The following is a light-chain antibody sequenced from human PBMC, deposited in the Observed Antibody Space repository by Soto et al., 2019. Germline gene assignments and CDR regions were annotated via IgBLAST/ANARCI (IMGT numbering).Light chain of an antibody. J-gene: IGLJ1*01. CDR1: SSDVGGYNY. CDR3: DSYTSGSSYV. V-gene: IGLV2-14*01. Sequence: QSVLTQPASVSGSPGQSITISCTGASSDVGGYNYVSWYQQHPGKAPKLMIYDVSYRPSGVSDRFSGSKFGNTASLTISGLQSEDEADYYCDSYTSGSSYVFGTGTKLTVL. CDR2: DVS.